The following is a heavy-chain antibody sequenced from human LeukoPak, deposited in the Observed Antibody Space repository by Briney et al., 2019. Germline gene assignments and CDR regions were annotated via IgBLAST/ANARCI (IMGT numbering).Heavy chain of an antibody. J-gene: IGHJ3*02. V-gene: IGHV1-46*01. Sequence: ASVKVSCKAPGYTFTSYYMHWVRQAPGQGLEWMGLINPSGGSTSYAQKFQGRVTMTRDTSTSTVYMELSSLRSEDTAVYYCARGQRYNWNDEAFDIWGQGTMVTVSS. CDR3: ARGQRYNWNDEAFDI. D-gene: IGHD1-20*01. CDR2: INPSGGST. CDR1: GYTFTSYY.